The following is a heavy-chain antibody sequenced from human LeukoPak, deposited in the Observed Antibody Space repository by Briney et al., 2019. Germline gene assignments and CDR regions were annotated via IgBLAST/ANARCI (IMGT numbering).Heavy chain of an antibody. CDR1: GFTFDSFA. J-gene: IGHJ4*02. Sequence: GGSLRLSCAASGFTFDSFAMSWVRQAPGKGLEWLSAISGSGASTYYGDSVKGRFTISRDNSRDTLYLQMDSLRAEDTAVYYCAKRPTTVTTFGRDYWGQGTLVTVSS. CDR2: ISGSGAST. CDR3: AKRPTTVTTFGRDY. V-gene: IGHV3-23*01. D-gene: IGHD4-17*01.